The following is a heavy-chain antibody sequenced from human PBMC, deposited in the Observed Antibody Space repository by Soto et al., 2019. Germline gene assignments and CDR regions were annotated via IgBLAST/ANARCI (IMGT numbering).Heavy chain of an antibody. V-gene: IGHV5-51*01. D-gene: IGHD2-2*01. J-gene: IGHJ4*02. CDR2: IYPGDSDT. Sequence: GVSLKVSCQGAGYNFTSYWIGWVRKMPGKGLEWMGIIYPGDSDTRYSPSFQGQVTISADKSISTAYLQWSSLKASDTAMYYCARHKLSAIVVVPAAIDYWGQGTLVTVSS. CDR3: ARHKLSAIVVVPAAIDY. CDR1: GYNFTSYW.